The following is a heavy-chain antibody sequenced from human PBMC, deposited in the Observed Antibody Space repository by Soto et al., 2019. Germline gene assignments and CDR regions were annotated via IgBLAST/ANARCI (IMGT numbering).Heavy chain of an antibody. CDR2: IDSSGSII. D-gene: IGHD3-22*01. CDR1: VFTFSDYY. Sequence: VGSLRLSCSASVFTFSDYYMSCIRHSPGKWLEWISYIDSSGSIIYYADSVKGRFTISRDNAKNSLYLQMNSLRAEDTAVYYCARDLGYHDSRGYFHYWGQTTRVTLSS. J-gene: IGHJ4*02. CDR3: ARDLGYHDSRGYFHY. V-gene: IGHV3-11*01.